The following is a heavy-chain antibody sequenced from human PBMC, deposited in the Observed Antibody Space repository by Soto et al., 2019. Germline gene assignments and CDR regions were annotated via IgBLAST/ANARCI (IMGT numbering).Heavy chain of an antibody. V-gene: IGHV3-23*01. CDR2: ISGTGGST. Sequence: GSLRLSCAASGFTFSNYAMSWVRQAPGKGLQWVSSISGTGGSTYLGDSVKGRFTISRDNSKNTLNLQMNTLRAEDTAIYYCANLQSSGFGGVYPFTHWGEGTLVTVS. J-gene: IGHJ4*02. CDR3: ANLQSSGFGGVYPFTH. CDR1: GFTFSNYA. D-gene: IGHD3-16*01.